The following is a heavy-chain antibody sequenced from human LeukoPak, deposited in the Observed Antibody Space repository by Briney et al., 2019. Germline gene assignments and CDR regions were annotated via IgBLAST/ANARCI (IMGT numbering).Heavy chain of an antibody. CDR2: ISYDGSNK. CDR3: ATSIGDVEMAMAV. J-gene: IGHJ4*02. D-gene: IGHD5-24*01. V-gene: IGHV3-30*03. Sequence: GGSLRLSCAASGFTFSSYGMHWVRQAPGKGLEWVAVISYDGSNKYYADSVKGRFTISRDNSKNTLYLQMNSLRAGDTAVYYCATSIGDVEMAMAVWGQGTLVTVSS. CDR1: GFTFSSYG.